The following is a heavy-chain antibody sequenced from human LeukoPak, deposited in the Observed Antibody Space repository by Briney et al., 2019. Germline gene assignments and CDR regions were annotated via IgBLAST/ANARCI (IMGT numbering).Heavy chain of an antibody. D-gene: IGHD2-15*01. CDR3: ARDFDIVVVVAATQYYYYYGMDV. CDR2: ISSSSSYI. J-gene: IGHJ6*02. V-gene: IGHV3-21*01. Sequence: GGSLRLSCAASGFTFSSYSMNWVRQAPGKGLEWVSSISSSSSYIYYADSVRGRFTISRDNAKNSLYLQMNSLRAEDTAVYYCARDFDIVVVVAATQYYYYYGMDVWGQGTTVTVSS. CDR1: GFTFSSYS.